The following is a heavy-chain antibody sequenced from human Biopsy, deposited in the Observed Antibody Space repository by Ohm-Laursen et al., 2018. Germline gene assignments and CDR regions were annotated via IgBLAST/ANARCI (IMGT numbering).Heavy chain of an antibody. Sequence: ASVKVSCKASGYTFTSHDINWLRQATGQGPEWMGWMSPNTGNTVYAQRFQDRVTMTSDTSTGTAYMELTSLTSDDTAVYFCARWETTLGRSLDSWGQGTLVAVSS. D-gene: IGHD1-26*01. CDR3: ARWETTLGRSLDS. J-gene: IGHJ4*02. V-gene: IGHV1-8*01. CDR2: MSPNTGNT. CDR1: GYTFTSHD.